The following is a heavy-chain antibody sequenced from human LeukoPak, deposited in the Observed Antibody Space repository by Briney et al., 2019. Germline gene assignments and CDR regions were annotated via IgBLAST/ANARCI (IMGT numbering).Heavy chain of an antibody. CDR2: ISGSGGNT. J-gene: IGHJ4*02. V-gene: IGHV3-23*01. D-gene: IGHD3-22*01. Sequence: AGSLRLSCAASAFTVSNNAMSWVRQAPGQGLEWVSAISGSGGNTYDADSVKGRFTISRDNSKNTLYLQMNSLRAEDTAVYYCAKPSGGYYRFDYWGQGTLVTVPS. CDR1: AFTVSNNA. CDR3: AKPSGGYYRFDY.